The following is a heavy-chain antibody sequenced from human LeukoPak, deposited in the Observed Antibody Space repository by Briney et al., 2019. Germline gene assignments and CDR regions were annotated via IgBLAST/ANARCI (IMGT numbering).Heavy chain of an antibody. D-gene: IGHD5-12*01. CDR3: ARGGGYGQDFDY. CDR1: GISVSSNY. Sequence: GGSLRLSCAASGISVSSNYMSWFRQATGKELEWVSVLYSGGSIYYADSVKSRFTISRDNSKNTLYLQMNSLRAEDTAVYYCARGGGYGQDFDYWGQGTLVTVSS. CDR2: LYSGGSI. J-gene: IGHJ4*02. V-gene: IGHV3-53*01.